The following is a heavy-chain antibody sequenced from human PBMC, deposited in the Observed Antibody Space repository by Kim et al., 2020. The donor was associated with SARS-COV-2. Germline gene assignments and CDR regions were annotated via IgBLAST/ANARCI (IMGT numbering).Heavy chain of an antibody. V-gene: IGHV3-23*01. CDR3: AKLGGSGQYGMDV. D-gene: IGHD3-10*01. J-gene: IGHJ6*02. Sequence: GGSLRLSCAASGFTFSSYAMSWVRQAPGKGLEWVSAISGSGGSTYYADSVKGRFTISRDNSKNTLYLQMNSLRAEDTAVYYGAKLGGSGQYGMDVWGQGTTVTVSS. CDR2: ISGSGGST. CDR1: GFTFSSYA.